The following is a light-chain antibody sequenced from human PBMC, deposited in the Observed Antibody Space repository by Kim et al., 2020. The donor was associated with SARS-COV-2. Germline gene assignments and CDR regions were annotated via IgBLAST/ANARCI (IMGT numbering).Light chain of an antibody. V-gene: IGLV2-14*03. CDR2: DVT. Sequence: GQSITISCTGTSNDVGDYKFVSWYQQHPGKAPKLIIYDVTNRPSGVSNRFSGSKSGNTASLTISGLQAEDEADYYCSSYTTSTTWLFGGGTKVTVL. CDR1: SNDVGDYKF. J-gene: IGLJ2*01. CDR3: SSYTTSTTWL.